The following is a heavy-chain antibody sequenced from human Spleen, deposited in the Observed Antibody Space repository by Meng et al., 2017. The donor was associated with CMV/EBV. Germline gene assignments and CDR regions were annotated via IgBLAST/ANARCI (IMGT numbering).Heavy chain of an antibody. CDR3: ARDHSVNHYFGMDV. Sequence: SVKVSCKASGGTFSSYAISWVRQAPGQGLEWMGGIIPIFATANYAQKFQGRVTITTDESTSTAYMELSSLRSEDTAVYYCARDHSVNHYFGMDVWGQGTTVTVSS. J-gene: IGHJ6*02. CDR1: GGTFSSYA. V-gene: IGHV1-69*05. D-gene: IGHD2/OR15-2a*01. CDR2: IIPIFATA.